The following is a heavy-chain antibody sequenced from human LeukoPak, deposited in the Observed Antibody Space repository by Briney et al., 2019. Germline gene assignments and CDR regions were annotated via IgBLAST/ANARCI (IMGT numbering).Heavy chain of an antibody. CDR1: GFTLSRYA. CDR2: ISGSGGST. J-gene: IGHJ4*02. Sequence: GGALRLSCGAWGFTLSRYAMSGVRQARGKGVEGVSAISGSGGSTYYADSVKGRFTTSTDNSKHTLYLHMNRLRAEHTAVYYCAKDNSPSLDYFDYWGQGTLVTVSS. V-gene: IGHV3-23*01. CDR3: AKDNSPSLDYFDY. D-gene: IGHD4-23*01.